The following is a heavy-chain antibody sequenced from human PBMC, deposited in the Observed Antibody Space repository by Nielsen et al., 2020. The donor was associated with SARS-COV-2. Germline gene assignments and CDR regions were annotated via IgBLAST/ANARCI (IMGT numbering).Heavy chain of an antibody. V-gene: IGHV4-39*07. CDR3: ARDGRYDFWSGYYDY. CDR2: IYYSGST. J-gene: IGHJ4*02. D-gene: IGHD3-3*01. Sequence: WIRQPPGKGLEWIGSIYYSGSTYYNPSLKSRVTISVDKSKNQFSLKLSSVTAADTAVYYCARDGRYDFWSGYYDYWGQGTLVTVSS.